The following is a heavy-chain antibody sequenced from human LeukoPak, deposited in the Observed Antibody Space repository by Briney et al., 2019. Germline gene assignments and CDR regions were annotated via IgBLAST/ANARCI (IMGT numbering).Heavy chain of an antibody. D-gene: IGHD2-2*01. J-gene: IGHJ4*02. CDR2: ISSGGSTK. CDR1: GFTFSSYE. CDR3: ARRYCSSSSCTFDY. Sequence: GGSLRLSCGASGFTFSSYEMNWVRQAPGKGLEWVSYISSGGSTKYYADSVKGRFTISRDNAKNSLHLQMNSLRAEDTAVYYCARRYCSSSSCTFDYWGQGTLVTVSS. V-gene: IGHV3-48*03.